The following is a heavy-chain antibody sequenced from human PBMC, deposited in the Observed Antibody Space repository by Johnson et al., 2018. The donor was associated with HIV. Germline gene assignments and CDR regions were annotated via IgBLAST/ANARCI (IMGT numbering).Heavy chain of an antibody. Sequence: VQLVESGGGLVQPGGSLRLSCAASGITVSSSYMSWVRQAPGKGLEWVSVIYSGGNTYYADSVRGRFTISRDNSKNTLYLQMNSLRAEDTAVYHCAREGAWEVRPGAFDIGGQGTTVTVSS. CDR1: GITVSSSY. V-gene: IGHV3-66*01. J-gene: IGHJ3*02. CDR2: IYSGGNT. D-gene: IGHD1-26*01. CDR3: AREGAWEVRPGAFDI.